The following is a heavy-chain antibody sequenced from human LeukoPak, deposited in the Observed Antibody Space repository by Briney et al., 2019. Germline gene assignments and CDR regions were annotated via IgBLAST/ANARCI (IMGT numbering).Heavy chain of an antibody. J-gene: IGHJ6*03. CDR1: GYTLTELS. CDR2: FDPEDGET. V-gene: IGHV1-24*01. Sequence: ASVKVSCKVSGYTLTELSMHWVRQAPGKGLEWMGGFDPEDGETIYAQKFQGRVTMTEDTSTDTAYMELSSLRSEDTAVYYCARAPTGTRGMDVWGKGTTVTVSS. D-gene: IGHD1-7*01. CDR3: ARAPTGTRGMDV.